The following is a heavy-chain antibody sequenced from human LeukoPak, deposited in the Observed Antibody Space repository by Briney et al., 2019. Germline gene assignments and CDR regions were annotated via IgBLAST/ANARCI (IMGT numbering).Heavy chain of an antibody. CDR1: GFTFSNYW. CDR3: AKDATTVTTFYFDY. D-gene: IGHD4-17*01. Sequence: GGSLRLSCAASGFTFSNYWMSWVRQAPGKGLEWVANIKQDGSDKNYVDSMKGRFTISRDNSKNTLYLQMNSLRAEDTAVYYCAKDATTVTTFYFDYWGQGTLVTVSS. CDR2: IKQDGSDK. J-gene: IGHJ4*02. V-gene: IGHV3-7*01.